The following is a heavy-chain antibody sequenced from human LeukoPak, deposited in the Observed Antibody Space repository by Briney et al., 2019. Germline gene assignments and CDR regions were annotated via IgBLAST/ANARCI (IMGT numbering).Heavy chain of an antibody. D-gene: IGHD4-17*01. J-gene: IGHJ5*02. Sequence: PGRSLRLSCAASGFTFSSYAMHWVRQAPGKGLEWVAVISYDGSNKYYADSVKGRFTISRDNSKNTLYLQMNSLRAEDTAVYYCATVTTPTGSWGQGTLVTVSS. CDR3: ATVTTPTGS. CDR2: ISYDGSNK. V-gene: IGHV3-30-3*01. CDR1: GFTFSSYA.